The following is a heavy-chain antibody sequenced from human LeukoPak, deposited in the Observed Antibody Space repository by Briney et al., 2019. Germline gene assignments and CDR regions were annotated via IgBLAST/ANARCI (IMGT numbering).Heavy chain of an antibody. J-gene: IGHJ4*02. Sequence: GGSLRLSCAASGFTFSSYGMHWVRQAPGKGLEWVAVISYDGSNKYYADSVKGRFTISRDNSKNTLYLQMNSLRAEDTAVYYCAKSSSSYQISDYWGQGTLVTVSS. D-gene: IGHD6-13*01. CDR1: GFTFSSYG. CDR3: AKSSSSYQISDY. CDR2: ISYDGSNK. V-gene: IGHV3-30*18.